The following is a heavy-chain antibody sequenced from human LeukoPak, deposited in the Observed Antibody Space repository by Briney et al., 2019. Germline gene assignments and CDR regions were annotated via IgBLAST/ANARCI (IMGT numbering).Heavy chain of an antibody. CDR2: INAGNGNT. CDR1: GYTFTSYA. V-gene: IGHV1-3*01. J-gene: IGHJ4*02. D-gene: IGHD6-13*01. Sequence: ASVKVSCKASGYTFTSYAMHWVRQAPGQRLEWMGWINAGNGNTKYSQKFQGRVTITRDTSASTAYKELSSLRSEDTAVYYCARDRGYSSSFDDYWGQGTLVTVSS. CDR3: ARDRGYSSSFDDY.